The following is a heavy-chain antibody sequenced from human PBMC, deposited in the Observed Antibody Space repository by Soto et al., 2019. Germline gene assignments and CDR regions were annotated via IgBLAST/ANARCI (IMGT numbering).Heavy chain of an antibody. J-gene: IGHJ4*02. Sequence: SETLSLTCAVYGGSFSGYYWSWIRQPPGKGLEWIGEINHSGSTNYNPSLKSRVTISVDTSKNQFSLKLSSVTAADTAVYYCARAGEFDYWGQGTLVTVSS. V-gene: IGHV4-34*01. CDR1: GGSFSGYY. CDR2: INHSGST. D-gene: IGHD6-19*01. CDR3: ARAGEFDY.